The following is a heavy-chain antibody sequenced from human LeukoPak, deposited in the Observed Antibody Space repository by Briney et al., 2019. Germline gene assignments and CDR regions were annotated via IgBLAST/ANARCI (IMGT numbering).Heavy chain of an antibody. J-gene: IGHJ2*01. Sequence: SETLSLTCTVAGGSISSYYWSWIRQPPGEGLEWIGYIYYSGSTNYNPSLKSRVTISVDTSKNQFSLKLSSVTAADTAVYYCARVSAVTSLWYFDLWGRGTLVTVSS. CDR2: IYYSGST. D-gene: IGHD4-17*01. CDR3: ARVSAVTSLWYFDL. V-gene: IGHV4-59*01. CDR1: GGSISSYY.